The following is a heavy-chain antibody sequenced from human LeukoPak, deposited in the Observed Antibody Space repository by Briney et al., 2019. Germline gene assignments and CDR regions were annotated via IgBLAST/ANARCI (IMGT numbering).Heavy chain of an antibody. CDR3: ARHYWP. CDR1: GGSIRSSYYY. D-gene: IGHD2-15*01. V-gene: IGHV4-39*01. CDR2: IYDSGST. J-gene: IGHJ5*02. Sequence: SETLSLTRTVSGGSIRSSYYYWGWIRQPPGKGLEWIGSIYDSGSTYYNPSLKSRVTISVDTSKNQFSLKLNSVTAADTAVYYCARHYWPWGQGTLVTVSS.